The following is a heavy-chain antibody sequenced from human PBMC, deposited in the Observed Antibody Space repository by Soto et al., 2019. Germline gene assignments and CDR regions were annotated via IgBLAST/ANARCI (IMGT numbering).Heavy chain of an antibody. V-gene: IGHV3-21*01. CDR3: ARDRDLEISSGSFDY. CDR2: ISSSSSYI. D-gene: IGHD3-10*01. CDR1: GFTFSSYS. Sequence: PGGSLRLSCAASGFTFSSYSMNWVRQAPGKGLEWVSSISSSSSYIYYADSVKGRFTISRDNAKNSLYLQMNSLRAEDTAVYYCARDRDLEISSGSFDYWGQGTLVTVSS. J-gene: IGHJ4*02.